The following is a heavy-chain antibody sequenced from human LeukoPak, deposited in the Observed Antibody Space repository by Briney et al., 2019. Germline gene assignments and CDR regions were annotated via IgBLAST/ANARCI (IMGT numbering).Heavy chain of an antibody. CDR1: GYSFVAYY. J-gene: IGHJ4*02. Sequence: ALVKVSCKTSGYSFVAYYKHWLRQAPGQGLEWMGRINSDSGDTKFAQKFQGRVTMTRDKSINTVYMEVSRLTSDDTAVYYCAREASADGHFFDSWGQGSLVTVSS. CDR2: INSDSGDT. D-gene: IGHD5-24*01. V-gene: IGHV1-2*02. CDR3: AREASADGHFFDS.